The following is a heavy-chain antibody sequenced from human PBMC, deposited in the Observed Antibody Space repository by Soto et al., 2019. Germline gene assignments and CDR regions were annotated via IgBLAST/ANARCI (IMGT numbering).Heavy chain of an antibody. CDR1: GLSFSSYA. CDR3: ARVPLYSSSSRDYYYYGMDV. J-gene: IGHJ6*02. V-gene: IGHV3-30-3*01. CDR2: ISYDGSNK. Sequence: RRLSCAASGLSFSSYAMHWVRQAPGKGLEWVAVISYDGSNKYYADSVKGRFTISRDNSKNTKYLQMNSLRAEDTAVYYCARVPLYSSSSRDYYYYGMDVWGQGTTVTVSS. D-gene: IGHD6-6*01.